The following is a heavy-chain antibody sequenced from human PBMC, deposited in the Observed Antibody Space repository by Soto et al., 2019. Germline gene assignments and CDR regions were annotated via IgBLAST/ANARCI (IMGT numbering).Heavy chain of an antibody. CDR3: AGEREKNYDLWSGFDY. J-gene: IGHJ4*02. Sequence: SVKVSCKASGGTFSSYAISWVRQAPGQGLEWMGGIIPIFGTANYAQKFQGRVTITADESTSTAYMELSSLRSEDTAVYYCAGEREKNYDLWSGFDYWGQGTLVTVSS. D-gene: IGHD3-3*01. CDR2: IIPIFGTA. CDR1: GGTFSSYA. V-gene: IGHV1-69*13.